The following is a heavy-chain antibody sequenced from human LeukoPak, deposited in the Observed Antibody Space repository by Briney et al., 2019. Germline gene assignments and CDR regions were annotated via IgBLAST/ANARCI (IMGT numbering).Heavy chain of an antibody. CDR3: ARASGGETTFL. Sequence: SGGSLRLSCAASGFTFNSFWMSWVRQAPGKGLEWVASIKQDGSEKSYVGSVKGRFTMSRDNAENSLYLQMNNPRAEDTAVYYCARASGGETTFLWGQGTLVTVSS. D-gene: IGHD4-17*01. J-gene: IGHJ4*02. V-gene: IGHV3-7*01. CDR1: GFTFNSFW. CDR2: IKQDGSEK.